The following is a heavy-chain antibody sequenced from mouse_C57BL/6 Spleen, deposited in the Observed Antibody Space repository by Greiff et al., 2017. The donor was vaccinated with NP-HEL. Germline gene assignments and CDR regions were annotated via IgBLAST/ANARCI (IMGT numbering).Heavy chain of an antibody. CDR1: GFTFSSYA. J-gene: IGHJ4*01. CDR2: ISDGGSYT. V-gene: IGHV5-4*01. CDR3: AREYTTVVGGYAMDY. Sequence: EVMLVESGGGLVKPGGSLKLSCAASGFTFSSYAMSWVRQTPEKRLEWVATISDGGSYTYYPDNVKGRFTISRDNAKNNLYLQMSHLKSENTAMYYCAREYTTVVGGYAMDYWGQGTSVTVSS. D-gene: IGHD1-1*01.